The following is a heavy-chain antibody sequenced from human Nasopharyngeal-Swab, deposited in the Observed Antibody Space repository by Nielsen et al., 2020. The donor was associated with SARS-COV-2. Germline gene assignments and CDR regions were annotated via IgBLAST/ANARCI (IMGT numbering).Heavy chain of an antibody. CDR1: GFTFSSYW. V-gene: IGHV3-7*01. CDR2: IKQDGSEK. Sequence: GESLKISCAASGFTFSSYWMSWVRQAPGKGLEWVANIKQDGSEKYYVDSVKGRFTISRDNAKNSLYLQMNSLRAEDTAVYYCARNPTTCSTSCYFYYYMDVWGKGTTVTVSS. CDR3: ARNPTTCSTSCYFYYYMDV. D-gene: IGHD2-2*01. J-gene: IGHJ6*03.